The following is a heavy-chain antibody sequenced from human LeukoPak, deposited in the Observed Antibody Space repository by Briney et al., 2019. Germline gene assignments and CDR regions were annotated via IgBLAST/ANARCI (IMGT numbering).Heavy chain of an antibody. J-gene: IGHJ4*02. CDR2: AYYRSKWYN. CDR1: GDSVSSNSAA. V-gene: IGHV6-1*01. D-gene: IGHD6-19*01. CDR3: ARLSSGWYSRYFDY. Sequence: SQTLSLTCTISGDSVSSNSAAWNWIRQSPSRGLEWLVRAYYRSKWYNDYAVSVKSRITINPDTSKNQFSLQLNSVTPEDTAVYYCARLSSGWYSRYFDYWGQGTLVTVSS.